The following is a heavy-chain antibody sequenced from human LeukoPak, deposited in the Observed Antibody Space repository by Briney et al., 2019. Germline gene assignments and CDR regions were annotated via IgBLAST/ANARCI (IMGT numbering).Heavy chain of an antibody. J-gene: IGHJ4*02. Sequence: GGSLRLSCAASEFSFKNYWMSWVRQAPGKGLEWVANIQQDGSNKFYADSVKGRFTISRENARNSLYLQMNSLRPDDTAVYYCATQSYGLFAYWGQGTLVTVSS. D-gene: IGHD4-17*01. CDR1: EFSFKNYW. V-gene: IGHV3-7*01. CDR3: ATQSYGLFAY. CDR2: IQQDGSNK.